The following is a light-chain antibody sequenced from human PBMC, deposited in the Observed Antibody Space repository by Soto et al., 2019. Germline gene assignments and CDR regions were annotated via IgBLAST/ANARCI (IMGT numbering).Light chain of an antibody. J-gene: IGKJ1*01. CDR3: QLYAYSTWT. CDR2: GAS. CDR1: QSIGGNF. Sequence: EILMTQSPATLSVSPGERATLSCRASQSIGGNFLAWYQQRLGQAPRLLIFGASNRATGIPDRFSGGGSGTDFTLTISRLEAEDFAVYYCQLYAYSTWTCSQGTKVDIK. V-gene: IGKV3-20*01.